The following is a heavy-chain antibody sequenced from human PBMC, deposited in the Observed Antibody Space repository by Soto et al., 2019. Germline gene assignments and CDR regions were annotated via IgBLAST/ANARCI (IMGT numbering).Heavy chain of an antibody. CDR2: TYYRSKWYN. CDR1: GDSVSSNSAA. Sequence: SQTLSLTCAISGDSVSSNSAALNWIRQSPSRGLEWLGRTYYRSKWYNDYAVSVESRITINPDTSKNQFSLQLNSVTPEDTAVYYCAREIAAAGTLAFDIWGQGTMVTVSS. V-gene: IGHV6-1*01. J-gene: IGHJ3*02. CDR3: AREIAAAGTLAFDI. D-gene: IGHD6-13*01.